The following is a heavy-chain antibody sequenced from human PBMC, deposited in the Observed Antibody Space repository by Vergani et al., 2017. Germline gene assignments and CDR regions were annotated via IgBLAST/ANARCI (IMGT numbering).Heavy chain of an antibody. V-gene: IGHV1-69*02. CDR2: IIPILGIA. Sequence: QVQLVQSGAEVKQPGSSVKVSCKASGGTFSSYTISWVRQAPGQGLEWMGRIIPILGIANYAQKFQGRVTITADKSTSTAYMELSSLRSEDTAVYYCASPATGYSSSDAFDIWGQGTMVTVSS. CDR1: GGTFSSYT. CDR3: ASPATGYSSSDAFDI. D-gene: IGHD6-19*01. J-gene: IGHJ3*02.